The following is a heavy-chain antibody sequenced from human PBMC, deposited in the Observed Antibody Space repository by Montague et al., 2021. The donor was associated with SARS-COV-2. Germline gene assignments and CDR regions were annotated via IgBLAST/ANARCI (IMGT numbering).Heavy chain of an antibody. D-gene: IGHD2-2*01. CDR3: ARGALGLPAAFNWFDP. J-gene: IGHJ5*02. CDR1: GGSMNDYR. V-gene: IGHV4-59*01. CDR2: IYYTGST. Sequence: SETLSLTCTVSGGSMNDYRWTWLRQPPGKGLEWIGNIYYTGSTKYSSSLKSRVTMSVDTSRKQISLKLSSVTAADSAVYYCARGALGLPAAFNWFDPWGQGNLVTVSS.